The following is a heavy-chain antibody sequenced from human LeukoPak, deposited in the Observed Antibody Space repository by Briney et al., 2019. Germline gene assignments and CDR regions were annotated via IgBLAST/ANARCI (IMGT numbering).Heavy chain of an antibody. CDR2: IKFDGSDK. V-gene: IGHV3-7*01. Sequence: PGGSLRLSCAASGFTFSNYWMSWVRQAPGKGLEWVANIKFDGSDKFYVDSVKGRFTISRDNAKNLLYLQMNSLRAEDTAVYYCARAALGYSSSWYPLYFDYWGQGTLVTVSS. D-gene: IGHD6-13*01. CDR1: GFTFSNYW. J-gene: IGHJ4*02. CDR3: ARAALGYSSSWYPLYFDY.